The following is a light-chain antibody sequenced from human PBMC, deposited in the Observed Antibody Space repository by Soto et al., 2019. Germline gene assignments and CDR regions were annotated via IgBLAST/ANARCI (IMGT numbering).Light chain of an antibody. V-gene: IGKV1-33*01. J-gene: IGKJ2*01. CDR1: QDINNS. CDR3: QQYDNVPYT. CDR2: DAT. Sequence: GDRVTITCQASQDINNSLNWFQQKPGKAPKMLIYDATKLVRGVPSRFSGSGSGTDFTFSISSLQPEDFATYSCQQYDNVPYTFGQGTKLDTK.